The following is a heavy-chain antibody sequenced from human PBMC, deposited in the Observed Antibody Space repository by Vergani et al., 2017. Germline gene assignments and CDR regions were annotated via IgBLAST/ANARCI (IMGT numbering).Heavy chain of an antibody. Sequence: QVHLVESGGGVVQPGRSLRLSCVVSGFTSSSYCMHWVRQAPGKGLEWVAVISYDGTQKYYADSVKGRFTISRDNSKSTLYLQMNSLRTEYTAVYYCATKSCGTPGCQIGYFREWGQGTLVTVSS. V-gene: IGHV3-30*03. CDR2: ISYDGTQK. D-gene: IGHD1-1*01. CDR1: GFTSSSYC. J-gene: IGHJ1*01. CDR3: ATKSCGTPGCQIGYFRE.